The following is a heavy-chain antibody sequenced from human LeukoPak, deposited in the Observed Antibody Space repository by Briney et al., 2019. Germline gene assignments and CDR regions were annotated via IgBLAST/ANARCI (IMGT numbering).Heavy chain of an antibody. CDR1: GYTFTGYY. Sequence: ASVKVSCKASGYTFTGYYMHWVRQAPGQGLEWMGWINPNSSGTNYAQKFQGRVTMTRDTSISTAYMEVSRLRADDTAVYYCARDERYDSSGYPFDYWGQGALVTVSS. D-gene: IGHD3-22*01. CDR3: ARDERYDSSGYPFDY. V-gene: IGHV1-2*02. CDR2: INPNSSGT. J-gene: IGHJ4*02.